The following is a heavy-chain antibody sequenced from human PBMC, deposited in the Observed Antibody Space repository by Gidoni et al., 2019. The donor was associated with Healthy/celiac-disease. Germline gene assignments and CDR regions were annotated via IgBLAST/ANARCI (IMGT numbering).Heavy chain of an antibody. D-gene: IGHD2-2*01. CDR2: IYSGGST. Sequence: VIYSGGSTYYADSVKGRFTISRDNSKNTLYLQMNSLRAEDTAVYYCAREEGSRHGGRHFDYWGQGTLVTVSS. J-gene: IGHJ4*02. V-gene: IGHV3-66*01. CDR3: AREEGSRHGGRHFDY.